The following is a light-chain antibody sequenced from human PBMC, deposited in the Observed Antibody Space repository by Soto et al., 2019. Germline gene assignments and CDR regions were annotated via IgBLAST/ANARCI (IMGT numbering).Light chain of an antibody. CDR3: QQYKDWPTT. CDR1: QSVSST. Sequence: EIVMTQSPATLSVSPGERATLSCRASQSVSSTVAWYQQKFGQAPRLLIYSASIRATGVPVRFSGSGSGTDFTLTITSLQSEDFGVYYCQQYKDWPTTFGQGTKVDIK. J-gene: IGKJ1*01. V-gene: IGKV3-15*01. CDR2: SAS.